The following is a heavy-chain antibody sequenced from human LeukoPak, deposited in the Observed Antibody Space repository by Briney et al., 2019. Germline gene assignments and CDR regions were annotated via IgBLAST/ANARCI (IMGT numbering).Heavy chain of an antibody. CDR1: GFTFSSYG. CDR2: MSYDGSNK. D-gene: IGHD3-22*01. CDR3: ARQHYYDSSGSPYYFDY. Sequence: GGSLRLSCAASGFTFSSYGMHWVRQAPGKGLEWVAVMSYDGSNKYYADSVKGRFTISRDNSKNTLYLQMNSLRAEDTAVYYCARQHYYDSSGSPYYFDYWGQGTLVTVSS. J-gene: IGHJ4*02. V-gene: IGHV3-30*03.